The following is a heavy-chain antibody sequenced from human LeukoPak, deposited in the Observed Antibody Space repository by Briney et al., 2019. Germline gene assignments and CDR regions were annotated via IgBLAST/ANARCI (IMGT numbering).Heavy chain of an antibody. D-gene: IGHD3-3*01. Sequence: GASVKVSCKASGGTFSSYAISWVRQAPGQGLEWMGGIIPIFGTANYAQKFQGRVTITADESTSTAYMELSSLRSEDTAVYYCARGPLLPLHLTNWFDPWGQGTLVTVSS. CDR3: ARGPLLPLHLTNWFDP. V-gene: IGHV1-69*13. J-gene: IGHJ5*02. CDR2: IIPIFGTA. CDR1: GGTFSSYA.